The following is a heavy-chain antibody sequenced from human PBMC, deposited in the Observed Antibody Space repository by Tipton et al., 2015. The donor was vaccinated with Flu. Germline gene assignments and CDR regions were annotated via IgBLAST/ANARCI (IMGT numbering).Heavy chain of an antibody. CDR2: IYHTGST. Sequence: TLSLTCTVSGDSISGSYYWGWIRQAPGKGLEWIGNIYHTGSTYHNPSLKSRVTMSVDTSRNHLSQRLSSVTAADTAVYYCARTTYYYGSGSSDYWGQGTLVTVSS. J-gene: IGHJ4*02. V-gene: IGHV4-38-2*02. CDR1: GDSISGSYY. CDR3: ARTTYYYGSGSSDY. D-gene: IGHD3-10*01.